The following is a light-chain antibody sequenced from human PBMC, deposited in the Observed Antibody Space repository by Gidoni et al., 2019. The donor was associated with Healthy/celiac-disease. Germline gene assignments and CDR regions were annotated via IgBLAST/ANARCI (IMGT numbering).Light chain of an antibody. J-gene: IGKJ2*01. V-gene: IGKV4-1*01. Sequence: DIVMTQSPDPMAVSLGERATINCKSSQSVLYSSNNQNYLAWYQQKPGQHPKLLIYWASMRESGVPDRFSGSGSGTDFTLTISSLQAEDVAIYYCQQYYSTPPTFGQGTKLEI. CDR2: WAS. CDR3: QQYYSTPPT. CDR1: QSVLYSSNNQNY.